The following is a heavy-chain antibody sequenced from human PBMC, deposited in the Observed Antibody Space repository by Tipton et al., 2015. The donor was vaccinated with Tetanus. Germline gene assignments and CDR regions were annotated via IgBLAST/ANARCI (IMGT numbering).Heavy chain of an antibody. CDR2: FYSGGRA. D-gene: IGHD5-24*01. J-gene: IGHJ4*02. Sequence: SLRLSCAASGLTVSGKYMSWVRQPPGRGLEWVSGFYSGGRAYYADSVKGRFTISRDNSKNTLYLQMNSLRAEDTAVYYCAKRPPSDDRWLHFDYWGQGTLVTVSS. CDR3: AKRPPSDDRWLHFDY. V-gene: IGHV3-53*01. CDR1: GLTVSGKY.